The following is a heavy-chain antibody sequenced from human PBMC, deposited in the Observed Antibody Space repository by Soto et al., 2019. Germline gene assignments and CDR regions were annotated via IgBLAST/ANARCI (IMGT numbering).Heavy chain of an antibody. Sequence: EVQLVESGGGLVQPGRSLRLSCAASGFTFDDYALHWVRQVPGKGLEWVSGISWNSVAIHYADSVKGRFTISRDKAKNSLYLKMNNLRGEDTDFYYCAKYSRLPDTGSDWCQRTLDTVSS. CDR2: ISWNSVAI. CDR3: AKYSRLPDTGSD. J-gene: IGHJ4*02. D-gene: IGHD2-8*02. CDR1: GFTFDDYA. V-gene: IGHV3-9*01.